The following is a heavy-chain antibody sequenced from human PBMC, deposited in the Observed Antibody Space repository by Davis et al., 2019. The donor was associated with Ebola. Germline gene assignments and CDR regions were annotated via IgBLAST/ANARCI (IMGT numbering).Heavy chain of an antibody. CDR1: GYTFTGYY. V-gene: IGHV1-18*04. CDR2: ISAYNGNT. CDR3: ARAQFPTTSDH. D-gene: IGHD1-1*01. J-gene: IGHJ4*02. Sequence: AASVKVSCKASGYTFTGYYMHWVRRAPGQGLEWMGWISAYNGNTNYAQKLQGRVTMTTDTSTSTAYMELRSLRSDDTAVYYCARAQFPTTSDHWGQGTLVTVSS.